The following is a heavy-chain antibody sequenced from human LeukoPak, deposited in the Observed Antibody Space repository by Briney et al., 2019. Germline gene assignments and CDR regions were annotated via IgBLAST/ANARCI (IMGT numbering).Heavy chain of an antibody. V-gene: IGHV4-39*01. CDR3: ARLAYSGDYANY. CDR1: GGSFSSSSYY. CDR2: IYYSGSS. J-gene: IGHJ4*02. Sequence: PSETLSLTCTVSGGSFSSSSYYWGWIRQPPGKGLEWIGSIYYSGSSYYNPSLKSRVTMSVDTSKEQFSLKLSSVTAADTAAYFCARLAYSGDYANYWGQGTLVTVSS. D-gene: IGHD4-17*01.